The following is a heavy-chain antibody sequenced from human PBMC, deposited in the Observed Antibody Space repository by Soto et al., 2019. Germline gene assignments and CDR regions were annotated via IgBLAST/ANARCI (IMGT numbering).Heavy chain of an antibody. CDR3: ARGAHYSSPFRWFDP. Sequence: QVQLQESGPGLVKPSQTLSLTCTVSGGSISSGGYYWSWIRQHPGKGLEWIGYIYYSGSTYYNPSPKSRVTISVDTSKNQSSLKLSSVTAADTAVYYCARGAHYSSPFRWFDPWGQGTLVTVSS. V-gene: IGHV4-31*03. D-gene: IGHD6-13*01. J-gene: IGHJ5*02. CDR1: GGSISSGGYY. CDR2: IYYSGST.